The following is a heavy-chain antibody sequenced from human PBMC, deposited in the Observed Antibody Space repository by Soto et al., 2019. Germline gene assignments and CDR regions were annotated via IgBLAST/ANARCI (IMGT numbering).Heavy chain of an antibody. D-gene: IGHD5-12*01. Sequence: SETLFLTXTVSGGSISSYYWSWIRQPPGKGLEWIGYIYYSGSTNYNPSLKSRVTISVDTSKNQFSLKLSSVTAADTAVYYCARTSLGGYEYYYYYMDVWGKGTTVTVSS. V-gene: IGHV4-59*08. CDR3: ARTSLGGYEYYYYYMDV. CDR2: IYYSGST. J-gene: IGHJ6*03. CDR1: GGSISSYY.